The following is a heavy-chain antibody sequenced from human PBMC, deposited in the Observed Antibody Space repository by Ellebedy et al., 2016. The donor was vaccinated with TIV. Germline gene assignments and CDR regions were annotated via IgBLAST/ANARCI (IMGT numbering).Heavy chain of an antibody. CDR3: ARPFDGYDYADAFDI. J-gene: IGHJ3*02. D-gene: IGHD5-12*01. V-gene: IGHV4-59*11. CDR1: GGSISSHY. Sequence: SETLSLXXTVSGGSISSHYWSWIRQPPGKGLEWIGFIHYSGSTNYKPSLKSRVAISVDTSKNQFSLKLSSVTAADTAVYYCARPFDGYDYADAFDIWGQGTMVTVSS. CDR2: IHYSGST.